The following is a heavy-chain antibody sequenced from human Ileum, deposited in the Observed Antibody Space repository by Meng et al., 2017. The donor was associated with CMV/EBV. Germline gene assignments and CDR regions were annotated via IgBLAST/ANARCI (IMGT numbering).Heavy chain of an antibody. D-gene: IGHD1-14*01. CDR2: IYYSGST. Sequence: SETLSLTCAVSGGSISSSNWWSWVRQPPGKGLEWIGYIYYSGSTNYNPSLKSRVTISVDTSKNQFSLKLSSVTAADTAVYYCARGPGSRHYFDYWGQGTLVTVSS. CDR3: ARGPGSRHYFDY. V-gene: IGHV4-4*02. J-gene: IGHJ4*02. CDR1: GGSISSSNW.